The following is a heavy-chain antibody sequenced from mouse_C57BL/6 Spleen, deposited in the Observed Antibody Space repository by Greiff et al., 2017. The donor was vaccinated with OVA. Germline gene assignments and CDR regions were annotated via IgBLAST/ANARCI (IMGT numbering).Heavy chain of an antibody. CDR2: ISSGSSTI. CDR1: GFTFSDYG. J-gene: IGHJ4*01. CDR3: ARPNHRYYYAMDY. Sequence: EVKLVESGGGLVKPGGSLKLSCAASGFTFSDYGMHWVRQAPEKGLEWVAYISSGSSTIYYADTVKGRFTISRDNATNTLFLQMTSLRSEDTAMYYCARPNHRYYYAMDYWGQGTSVTVSS. V-gene: IGHV5-17*01.